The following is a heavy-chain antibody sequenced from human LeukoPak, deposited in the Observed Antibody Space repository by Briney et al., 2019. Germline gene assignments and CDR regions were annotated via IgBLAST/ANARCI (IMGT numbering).Heavy chain of an antibody. V-gene: IGHV4-59*01. CDR2: IYYSGGT. CDR1: GGSISSYY. D-gene: IGHD3-22*01. J-gene: IGHJ4*02. Sequence: PSETLSLTCTVSGGSISSYYRRWVRQPPGKGLEWVGYIYYSGGTNYNPSLMSRVTISVDRAQSQFSLSLTSVTAADTAVYYCARDGLFDSSGYYMDSWGQGTLVIVSS. CDR3: ARDGLFDSSGYYMDS.